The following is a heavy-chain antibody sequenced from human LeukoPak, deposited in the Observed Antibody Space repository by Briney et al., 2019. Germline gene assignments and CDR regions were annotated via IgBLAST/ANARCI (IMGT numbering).Heavy chain of an antibody. J-gene: IGHJ6*03. CDR3: ARHVSLYGDYAYYYYMDV. V-gene: IGHV4-4*09. CDR2: IYTSGST. Sequence: SETLSLTCTVSGGSISSYYCSWVRQPPRHGLEWNGYIYTSGSTNYNRSLKSRVTISVDTSKNQFSLKLSSVTAADTAVYYCARHVSLYGDYAYYYYMDVWGKGTTVTVSS. D-gene: IGHD4-17*01. CDR1: GGSISSYY.